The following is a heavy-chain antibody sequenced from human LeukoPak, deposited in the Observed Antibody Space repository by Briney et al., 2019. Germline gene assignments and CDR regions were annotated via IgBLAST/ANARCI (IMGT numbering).Heavy chain of an antibody. J-gene: IGHJ4*02. CDR1: GFAFNTYG. CDR3: AKDRTWGLDY. Sequence: TGGSLRLSCAASGFAFNTYGMSWVRQAPGKGLEWVSAISSSGGTTYYADSVKGRFTISRDNSKNTLYLQMNSLKAEDTALYYCAKDRTWGLDYWGQGTLVTVSS. V-gene: IGHV3-23*01. D-gene: IGHD7-27*01. CDR2: ISSSGGTT.